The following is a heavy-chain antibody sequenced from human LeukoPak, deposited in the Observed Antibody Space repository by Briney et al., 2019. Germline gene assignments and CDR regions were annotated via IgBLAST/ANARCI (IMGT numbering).Heavy chain of an antibody. V-gene: IGHV3-66*01. CDR1: GFTVSSNY. D-gene: IGHD6-19*01. J-gene: IGHJ4*02. Sequence: GGSLRLSCAASGFTVSSNYMGWARQAPGKGLEWVSVIYSGGDTYYADSVKGRFTISRDNSKNMIYLEMSSLKAEDTAVYYCAKERSLEIAVAGTIFDYWGQGTLVTVSS. CDR3: AKERSLEIAVAGTIFDY. CDR2: IYSGGDT.